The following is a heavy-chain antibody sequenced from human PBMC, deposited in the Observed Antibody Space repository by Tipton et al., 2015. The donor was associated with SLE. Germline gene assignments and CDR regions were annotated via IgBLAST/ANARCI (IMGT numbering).Heavy chain of an antibody. V-gene: IGHV3-21*04. D-gene: IGHD6-13*01. CDR1: GFTFSSYS. Sequence: SLRLSCAASGFTFSSYSMNWVRQAPGKGLEWVSSISSSSSYTNYADSVKGRFTISRDNAKNSLYLQMNSLRAEDTAVYYCARDFGSSGSFDYWGQRTLVTVSS. CDR2: ISSSSSYT. CDR3: ARDFGSSGSFDY. J-gene: IGHJ4*02.